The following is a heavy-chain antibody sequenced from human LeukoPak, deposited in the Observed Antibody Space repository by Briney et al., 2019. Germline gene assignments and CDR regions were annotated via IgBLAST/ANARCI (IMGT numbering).Heavy chain of an antibody. Sequence: ASVKVSCTAYGHTLTGYYMHWVRPAPGQGLEWMGWINPNSGGTNYAQKFQGRVTMTRDTSISTAYMELSRLRSDDTAEYYCARDGFYSSSWYDPYYYYYYGMDVWGQGTTVTVSS. CDR3: ARDGFYSSSWYDPYYYYYYGMDV. D-gene: IGHD6-13*01. CDR1: GHTLTGYY. J-gene: IGHJ6*02. V-gene: IGHV1-2*02. CDR2: INPNSGGT.